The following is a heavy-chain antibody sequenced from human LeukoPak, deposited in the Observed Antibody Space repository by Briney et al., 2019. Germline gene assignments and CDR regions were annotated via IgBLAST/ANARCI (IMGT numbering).Heavy chain of an antibody. J-gene: IGHJ4*02. Sequence: SETLSLTCTVSGGSISSGGYYWSWIRQHPGKGLEWIGYIYYSGSTYYNPSLKSRVTISVDTSKNQFSLKLSSVTAADTAVYYCARGSGPYIGVVPAATHFDYWSQATLVTVAS. V-gene: IGHV4-31*03. CDR2: IYYSGST. CDR3: ARGSGPYIGVVPAATHFDY. CDR1: GGSISSGGYY. D-gene: IGHD2-2*01.